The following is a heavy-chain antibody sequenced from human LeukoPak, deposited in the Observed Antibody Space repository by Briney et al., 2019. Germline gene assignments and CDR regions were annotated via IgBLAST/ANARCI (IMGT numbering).Heavy chain of an antibody. CDR1: GYSISSGYY. D-gene: IGHD3-9*01. Sequence: SETLSLTCTVSGYSISSGYYWGWIRQPPGKGLEWIGSISYSGSTYYNPSLKSRVTISVDTSKNQFSLKLSSVTAADTAVYYCARGVLRYFDWLRGWFDPWGQGTLVTVSS. V-gene: IGHV4-38-2*02. CDR2: ISYSGST. J-gene: IGHJ5*02. CDR3: ARGVLRYFDWLRGWFDP.